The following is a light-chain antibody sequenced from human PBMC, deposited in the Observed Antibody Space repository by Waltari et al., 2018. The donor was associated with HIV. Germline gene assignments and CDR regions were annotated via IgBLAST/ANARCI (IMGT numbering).Light chain of an antibody. CDR3: QRYKSAPPA. V-gene: IGKV1-27*01. CDR1: QGISNY. Sequence: DIQMTQSPSSLSASIGDRVTITCRASQGISNYLAWYQQKPGKVPKLLIYAASTLQAGVPSRFSGSESGIDFTLTISSLQPEDVATYYCQRYKSAPPAFGGGTKVEIK. CDR2: AAS. J-gene: IGKJ4*01.